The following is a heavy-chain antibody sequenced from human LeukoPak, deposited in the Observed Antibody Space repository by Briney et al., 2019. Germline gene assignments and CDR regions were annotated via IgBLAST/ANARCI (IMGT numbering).Heavy chain of an antibody. V-gene: IGHV4-59*01. CDR3: ARALRPSDAFDI. CDR2: IYYSGST. Sequence: PSETLSLTCTVSGGSISSYYWSWIRQPPGKGLEWIGYIYYSGSTNYNPSLKSRVTISVDTSKNQFSLKLSSVTAADTAVYHCARALRPSDAFDIWGQGTMVTVSS. CDR1: GGSISSYY. J-gene: IGHJ3*02.